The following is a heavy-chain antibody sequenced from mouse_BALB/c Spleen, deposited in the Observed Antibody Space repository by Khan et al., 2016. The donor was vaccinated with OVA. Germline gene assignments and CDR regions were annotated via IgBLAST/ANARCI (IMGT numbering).Heavy chain of an antibody. CDR2: ISYSGST. D-gene: IGHD2-3*01. Sequence: EVQLVESGPGLVKPSQSLSLTCTVTGYSITSDYAWNWIRQFPGNKLEWMGYISYSGSTSYNPSLKSRISITRDTSKTQFFLQLNSVTTEDTATYYCARRGDGYYGAMDYWGQGTSVTVAS. CDR1: GYSITSDYA. CDR3: ARRGDGYYGAMDY. J-gene: IGHJ4*01. V-gene: IGHV3-2*02.